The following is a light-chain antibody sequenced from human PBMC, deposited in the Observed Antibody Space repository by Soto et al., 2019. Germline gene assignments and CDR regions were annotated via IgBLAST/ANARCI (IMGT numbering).Light chain of an antibody. Sequence: DIQMTQSPSSPSASVGDRVTITCRASQSISSYLNWYQQKPGKAPNLLIYAASSLQSGVPSRFSGSGSGTDFTLTISSLQPEDFATYYCQQSYSTLSWTFGQGTKV. CDR1: QSISSY. V-gene: IGKV1-39*01. J-gene: IGKJ1*01. CDR2: AAS. CDR3: QQSYSTLSWT.